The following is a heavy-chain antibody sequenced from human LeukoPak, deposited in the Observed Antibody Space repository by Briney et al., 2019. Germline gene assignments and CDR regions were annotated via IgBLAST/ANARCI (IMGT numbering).Heavy chain of an antibody. CDR1: GYSFDNYG. Sequence: ASVKVSCKSSGYSFDNYGISWVRQAPGQGLEWMGWISAYNGSTYYKQNLQGRLTMTTDTATSTAYMELRGLRSDDTAVYCCTRDSGATVTYFDYWGQGTLVTVSS. CDR3: TRDSGATVTYFDY. V-gene: IGHV1-18*01. D-gene: IGHD4-17*01. CDR2: ISAYNGST. J-gene: IGHJ4*02.